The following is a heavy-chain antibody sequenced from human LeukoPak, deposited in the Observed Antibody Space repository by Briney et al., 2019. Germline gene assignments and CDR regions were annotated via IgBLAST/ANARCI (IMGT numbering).Heavy chain of an antibody. V-gene: IGHV3-23*01. J-gene: IGHJ5*02. D-gene: IGHD3-10*01. CDR3: ARAGYASGVFNWFDP. Sequence: GGSLRLSCAASGFTFNIYAMSWVRQAPGKGLEWVSVITGNGGNTYYVDSVKGRFTVPRDNSKNTLYLQMNSLRVDDTAVYYCARAGYASGVFNWFDPWGQGTLVTVSS. CDR1: GFTFNIYA. CDR2: ITGNGGNT.